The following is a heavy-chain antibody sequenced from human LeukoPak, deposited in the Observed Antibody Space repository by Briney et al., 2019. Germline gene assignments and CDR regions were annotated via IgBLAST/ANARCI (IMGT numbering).Heavy chain of an antibody. Sequence: GESLKISCKGSGYSFTSYWIGWVRQMPGKGLEWMGIIYPGDSDTTYSTSFQGQVTISADKSISTAYLQWSSLNAADTAMYYCARRLSSGWYIGDAFDIWGQGTMVTVSS. V-gene: IGHV5-51*01. CDR2: IYPGDSDT. CDR3: ARRLSSGWYIGDAFDI. J-gene: IGHJ3*02. D-gene: IGHD6-19*01. CDR1: GYSFTSYW.